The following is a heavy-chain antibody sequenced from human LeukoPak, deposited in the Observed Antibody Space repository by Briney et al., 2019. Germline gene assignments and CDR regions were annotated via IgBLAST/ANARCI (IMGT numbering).Heavy chain of an antibody. CDR2: FDPEIDES. CDR3: AVHSGDGLDH. CDR1: GSALADLT. J-gene: IGHJ4*02. Sequence: ASVKVSCKVSGSALADLTMNWVRQAPGKGLEWTGGFDPEIDESIYVQKLQSRVTMTEDISRDTAYMELSNVTSEDTAVYYCAVHSGDGLDHWGQGTLVIVSS. V-gene: IGHV1-24*01. D-gene: IGHD7-27*01.